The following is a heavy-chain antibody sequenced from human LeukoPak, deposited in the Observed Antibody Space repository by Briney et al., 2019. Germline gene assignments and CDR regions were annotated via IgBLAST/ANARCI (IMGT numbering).Heavy chain of an antibody. D-gene: IGHD3-10*01. CDR3: AKVTYGSGTYGAFDS. V-gene: IGHV4-34*01. CDR2: INHSGST. J-gene: IGHJ4*02. CDR1: GGSFSGYY. Sequence: PSETLSLTCAVYGGSFSGYYWSWIRQPPGKGLEWIGEINHSGSTNYNPSLKSRVTISVDTSKNQFSLKLSSVTAADTAVYYCAKVTYGSGTYGAFDSWGQGTLVTVSS.